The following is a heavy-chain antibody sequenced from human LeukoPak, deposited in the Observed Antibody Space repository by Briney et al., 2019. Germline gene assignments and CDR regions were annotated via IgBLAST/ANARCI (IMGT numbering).Heavy chain of an antibody. V-gene: IGHV1-69*05. J-gene: IGHJ4*01. Sequence: SVKVSCKASGGTFSSYAISWVRQAPGQGLEWMGRIIPIFGTANYAQKFQGRVTITTDESTSTAYMELSSLRSEDTAVYYCAMTTVTTPKAPFDYWGHATLVTVSS. D-gene: IGHD4-17*01. CDR3: AMTTVTTPKAPFDY. CDR1: GGTFSSYA. CDR2: IIPIFGTA.